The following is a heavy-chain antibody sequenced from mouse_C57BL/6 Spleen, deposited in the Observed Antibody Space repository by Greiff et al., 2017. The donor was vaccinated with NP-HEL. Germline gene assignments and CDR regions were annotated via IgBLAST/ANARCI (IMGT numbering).Heavy chain of an antibody. CDR3: ARWFSQTAQATGFAY. CDR2: IDPSDSYT. V-gene: IGHV1-50*01. J-gene: IGHJ3*01. Sequence: QVQLQQPGAELVKPGASVKLSCKASGYTFTSYWMQWVKQRPGQGLEWIGEIDPSDSYTNYNQKFKGKATLTVDTSSSTAYMQLGSLTSEDSAVYYCARWFSQTAQATGFAYWGQGTLVTVSA. CDR1: GYTFTSYW. D-gene: IGHD3-2*02.